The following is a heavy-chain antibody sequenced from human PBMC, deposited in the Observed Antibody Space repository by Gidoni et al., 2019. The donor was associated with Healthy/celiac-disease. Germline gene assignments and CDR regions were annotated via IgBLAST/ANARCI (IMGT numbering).Heavy chain of an antibody. CDR3: AKDAGYGDDYYYYYYGMDV. D-gene: IGHD4-17*01. CDR2: ISYDGSNK. Sequence: QVQLVESGGGVVQPGRSLRLSCAASGFPFSSYGMHWVRQAPGKGLEWVAVISYDGSNKYYADSVKGRFTISRDNSKNTLYLQMNSLRAEDTAVYYCAKDAGYGDDYYYYYYGMDVWGQGTTVTVSS. J-gene: IGHJ6*02. V-gene: IGHV3-30*18. CDR1: GFPFSSYG.